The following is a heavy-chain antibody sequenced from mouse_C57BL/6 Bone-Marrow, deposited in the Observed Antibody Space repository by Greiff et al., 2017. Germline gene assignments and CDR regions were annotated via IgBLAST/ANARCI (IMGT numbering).Heavy chain of an antibody. CDR1: GFTFRDYG. Sequence: EVQVVESGGGLVKPGGSLKLSCAASGFTFRDYGMHWVRQAPEKGLEWVAYISSGSSTIYYADTVKGRFTISRDNAKNTLFLQMTSLRSEDTAMYYCARDDWFAYWGQGTLVTVSA. CDR2: ISSGSSTI. V-gene: IGHV5-17*01. J-gene: IGHJ3*01. CDR3: ARDDWFAY.